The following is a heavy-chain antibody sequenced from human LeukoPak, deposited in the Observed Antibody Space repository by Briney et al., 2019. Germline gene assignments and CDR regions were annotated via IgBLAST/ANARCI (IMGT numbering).Heavy chain of an antibody. CDR3: ARASSRSSTYYLGY. CDR1: GYTFTDFF. CDR2: LNPYSGAT. V-gene: IGHV1-2*02. Sequence: ASVKVSCKTSGYTFTDFFIHWVRQAPGQGPEWMGWLNPYSGATNFALGFRGRVTMTRDTSVNTAYMEINSLTSDDTSMYYCARASSRSSTYYLGYWGQGTLVVVSS. D-gene: IGHD6-13*01. J-gene: IGHJ4*02.